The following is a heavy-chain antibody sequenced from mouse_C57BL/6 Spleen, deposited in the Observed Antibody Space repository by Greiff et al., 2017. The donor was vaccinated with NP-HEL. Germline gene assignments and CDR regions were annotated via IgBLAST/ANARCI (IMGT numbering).Heavy chain of an antibody. CDR2: ISVGGGNT. J-gene: IGHJ2*01. Sequence: EVMLVESGGGLVKPGGSLKLSCAASGFTFSSYTMSWVRQTPEKRLEWVATISVGGGNTYYPDSVKGHFTSSRDNAKNTLYLQMSSLRSEDTAVYYYASQPLNATVDYWGQGTTLTVSS. CDR1: GFTFSSYT. CDR3: ASQPLNATVDY. V-gene: IGHV5-9*01. D-gene: IGHD1-3*01.